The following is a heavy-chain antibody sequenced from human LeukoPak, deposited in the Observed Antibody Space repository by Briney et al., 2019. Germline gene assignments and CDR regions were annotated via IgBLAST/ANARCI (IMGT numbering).Heavy chain of an antibody. J-gene: IGHJ6*02. CDR2: FDPEDGET. CDR3: ARDRGYGMDV. Sequence: ASVKVSCKVSGYTLTELSVHWVRQAPGKGLEWMGGFDPEDGETIYAQKFQGRVTMTRDTSISTAYMELSRLRSDDTAVYYCARDRGYGMDVWGQGTTVTVSS. D-gene: IGHD3-10*01. CDR1: GYTLTELS. V-gene: IGHV1-24*01.